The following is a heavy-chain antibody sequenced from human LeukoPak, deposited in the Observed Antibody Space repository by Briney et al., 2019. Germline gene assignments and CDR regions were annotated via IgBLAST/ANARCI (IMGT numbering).Heavy chain of an antibody. Sequence: PGGSLRLSCAASGSTFSSYSMNWVRQAPGKGLEWVSSISSSSSYIYYADSVKGRFTISRDNAKNSLYLQMNSLRAEDTAVYYCARAHSSRAGGFDYWGQGTLVTVSS. D-gene: IGHD6-13*01. CDR1: GSTFSSYS. J-gene: IGHJ4*02. CDR3: ARAHSSRAGGFDY. CDR2: ISSSSSYI. V-gene: IGHV3-21*01.